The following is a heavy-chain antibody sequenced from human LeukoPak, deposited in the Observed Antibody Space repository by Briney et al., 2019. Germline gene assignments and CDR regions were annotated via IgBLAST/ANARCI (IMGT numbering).Heavy chain of an antibody. CDR3: ARDISYTASDI. J-gene: IGHJ3*02. Sequence: GGSLRLSCAASGFTFTAYTINWVRQAPGKGLEWVSSISSGHYIYYADSMKGRFTISRDNPKNSVYLQMNSLRADDTAVYYCARDISYTASDIRGQGTMVTVSS. CDR1: GFTFTAYT. D-gene: IGHD3-16*02. V-gene: IGHV3-21*01. CDR2: ISSGHYI.